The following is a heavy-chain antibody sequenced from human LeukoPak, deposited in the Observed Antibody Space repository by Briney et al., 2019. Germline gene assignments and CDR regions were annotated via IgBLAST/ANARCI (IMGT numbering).Heavy chain of an antibody. CDR2: ISSSSSYI. J-gene: IGHJ5*02. Sequence: GGSLRLSCAASGFTFSIYTMNWVRQAPGKGLEWVSSISSSSSYIYYADSVKGRFTISRDNAKNSLYLQMNSLRAEDTAVYYCARDERSTGFIWFDPWGQGTLATVSS. D-gene: IGHD6-19*01. CDR3: ARDERSTGFIWFDP. V-gene: IGHV3-21*01. CDR1: GFTFSIYT.